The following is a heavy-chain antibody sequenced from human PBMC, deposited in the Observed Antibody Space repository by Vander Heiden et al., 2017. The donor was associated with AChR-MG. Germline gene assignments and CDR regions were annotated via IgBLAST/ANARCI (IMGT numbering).Heavy chain of an antibody. V-gene: IGHV3-30*18. Sequence: QVQLVESGGGVVQPGKSLRLSCAASGFAFSHFGMHWVRQAPGKGPERVAYISYDGRKTYYGDFVKGRFTISRDNSQNMVYLEMNGLTPEDTAVYYCANPGEGTSDGGKVNYWGQGARVTVSS. CDR3: ANPGEGTSDGGKVNY. D-gene: IGHD1-1*01. J-gene: IGHJ4*02. CDR1: GFAFSHFG. CDR2: ISYDGRKT.